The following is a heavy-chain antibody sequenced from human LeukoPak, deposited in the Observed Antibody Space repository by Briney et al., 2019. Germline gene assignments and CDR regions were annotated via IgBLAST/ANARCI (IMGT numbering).Heavy chain of an antibody. D-gene: IGHD3-16*02. CDR1: GFTFSSYA. Sequence: PGGSLRLPCAASGFTFSSYAMSWVRQAPGKGLEWVSAISGSGGSTYYADSVKGRFTISRDNSKNTLYLQMNSLRAEDTAVYYCAKDAYYDYVWGSYRHIYFDYWGQGTLVTVSS. V-gene: IGHV3-23*01. CDR2: ISGSGGST. CDR3: AKDAYYDYVWGSYRHIYFDY. J-gene: IGHJ4*02.